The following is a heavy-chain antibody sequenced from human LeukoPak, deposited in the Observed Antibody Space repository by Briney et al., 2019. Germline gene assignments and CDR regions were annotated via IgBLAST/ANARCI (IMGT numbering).Heavy chain of an antibody. J-gene: IGHJ4*02. Sequence: PGGSLRLSCAASGFTFSSYAMSWIRQPPGKGLEWIGEINHSGSTNYNPSLKSRVTISVDTSKNQFSLKLSSVTAADTAVYYCARRFGDYWGQGTLVTVSS. D-gene: IGHD3-10*01. CDR3: ARRFGDY. CDR1: GFTFSSYA. V-gene: IGHV4-34*01. CDR2: INHSGST.